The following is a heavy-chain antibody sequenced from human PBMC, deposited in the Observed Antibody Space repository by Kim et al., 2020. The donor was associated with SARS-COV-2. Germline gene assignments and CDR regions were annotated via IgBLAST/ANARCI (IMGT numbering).Heavy chain of an antibody. CDR3: ARESFCNATNWYNGMDV. CDR2: INTNNGNP. D-gene: IGHD1-1*01. CDR1: GYTFTSFA. Sequence: ASVKVSCKASGYTFTSFAMNWVRQAPGQGLEWIGWINTNNGNPGYAQGFSGRFVFSLDTSVSTAYLQISSLKAEDIAVYYCARESFCNATNWYNGMDVWG. V-gene: IGHV7-4-1*02. J-gene: IGHJ6*02.